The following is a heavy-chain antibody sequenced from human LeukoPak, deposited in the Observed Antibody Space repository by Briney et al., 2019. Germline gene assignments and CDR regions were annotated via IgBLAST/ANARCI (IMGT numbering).Heavy chain of an antibody. V-gene: IGHV4-38-2*01. CDR3: AEGTMIVGYFDY. D-gene: IGHD3-22*01. Sequence: SETLSLTCAVSGYSISSGYYWGWIRQPPGKGLEWIGSIYHSGSTYYNPSLKSRVTISADTSKNQFSLKLSSVTAADTAVYYCAEGTMIVGYFDYWGQGTLVTVSS. J-gene: IGHJ4*02. CDR2: IYHSGST. CDR1: GYSISSGYY.